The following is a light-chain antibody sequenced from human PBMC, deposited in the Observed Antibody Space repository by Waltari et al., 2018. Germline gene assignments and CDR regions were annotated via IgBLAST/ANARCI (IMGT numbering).Light chain of an antibody. J-gene: IGLJ2*01. V-gene: IGLV2-23*01. CDR1: NSDVGGYNL. CDR3: SSYARTDNSVL. CDR2: EGS. Sequence: QSALTQPASVSGSPGQSITISCTGSNSDVGGYNLVLWYRQFPNKAPQLIIYEGSQRPSHVPSRFSTSKSGNTASLTISGLQPEDEAYFCSSYARTDNSVLFGVGTKLSVL.